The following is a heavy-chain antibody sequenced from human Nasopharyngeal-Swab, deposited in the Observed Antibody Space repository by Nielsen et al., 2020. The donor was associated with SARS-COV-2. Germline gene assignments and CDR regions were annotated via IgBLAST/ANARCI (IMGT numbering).Heavy chain of an antibody. CDR2: IYPGDFDT. V-gene: IGHV5-51*01. Sequence: GGSLRLSCKASGSSFTSHWIAWVRQMPGKGLEWMGIIYPGDFDTKYSPSFQGQVIISADILINTAYLQWSSLKASDNAFYYCARHVEAGSTTIPFDYWGQGTLVAVSS. CDR3: ARHVEAGSTTIPFDY. J-gene: IGHJ4*02. D-gene: IGHD3-9*01. CDR1: GSSFTSHW.